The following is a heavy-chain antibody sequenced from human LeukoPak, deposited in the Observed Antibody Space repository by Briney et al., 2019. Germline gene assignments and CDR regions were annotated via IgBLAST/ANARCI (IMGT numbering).Heavy chain of an antibody. J-gene: IGHJ5*02. CDR1: GYSFADYY. V-gene: IGHV1-2*02. CDR2: IKPNSGGT. CDR3: ARLEGTGYRGGWFDP. D-gene: IGHD3-9*01. Sequence: ASVKVSCKASGYSFADYYMHWVRQAPGQGLEWMGWIKPNSGGTRSAQKFQGRVTMTRDTSISTASLELRSLTSDDTAVYYCARLEGTGYRGGWFDPWGQGSLVTVSS.